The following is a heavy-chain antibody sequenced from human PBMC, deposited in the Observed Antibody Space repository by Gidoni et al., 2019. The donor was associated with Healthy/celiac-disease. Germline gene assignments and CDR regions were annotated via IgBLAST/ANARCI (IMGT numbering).Heavy chain of an antibody. CDR3: ARDPYSSRQGGGMDV. V-gene: IGHV1-69*01. CDR1: GCTFSRYA. Sequence: QVQLVQSGAEVKKHGSSVKVSCKASGCTFSRYAVSWVRQAPGQGLEWMGGIIPFFGTEHYAQKFQGRVTITADESTSTAYMELSSLRSEDTAVYYCARDPYSSRQGGGMDVWGQGTTVTVSS. D-gene: IGHD6-13*01. J-gene: IGHJ6*02. CDR2: IIPFFGTE.